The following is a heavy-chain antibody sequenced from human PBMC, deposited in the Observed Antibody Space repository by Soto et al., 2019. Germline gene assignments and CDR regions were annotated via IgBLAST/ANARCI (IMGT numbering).Heavy chain of an antibody. V-gene: IGHV3-15*07. J-gene: IGHJ3*02. Sequence: PGGSLRLSCAASGFTFSNALMNWVRQAPGKGLEWVGRIKSKTDGGTTDYAAPVKGRFTISRDDSKNTLYLQMNSLKTEDTAVYYCTTDPRNYGVPVGIWGQGTMVTVSS. CDR3: TTDPRNYGVPVGI. CDR1: GFTFSNAL. CDR2: IKSKTDGGTT. D-gene: IGHD4-17*01.